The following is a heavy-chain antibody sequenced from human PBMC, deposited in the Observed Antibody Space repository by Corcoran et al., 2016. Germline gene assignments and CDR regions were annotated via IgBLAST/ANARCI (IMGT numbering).Heavy chain of an antibody. CDR1: GFTFRSYW. V-gene: IGHV3-7*01. CDR2: IKPDGSEK. D-gene: IGHD3-10*01. J-gene: IGHJ3*02. CDR3: ARGGSWAFDN. Sequence: EVQLVESGGGLVQPGGSLRLSCAASGFTFRSYWMYWVRQDSGKGLEGVASIKPDGSEKYHVDSVKGRFTVSRDNPRSSLYLQMTSLGTEDTAVYYCARGGSWAFDNWGQGTMVTVSS.